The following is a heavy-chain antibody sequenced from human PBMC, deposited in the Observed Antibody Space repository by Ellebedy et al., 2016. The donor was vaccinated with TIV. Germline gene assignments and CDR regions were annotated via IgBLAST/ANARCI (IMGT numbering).Heavy chain of an antibody. D-gene: IGHD5-18*01. CDR2: IVVGSGNT. V-gene: IGHV1-58*02. Sequence: SVKVSCXASGFTFTSSAMQWVRQARGQRLEWIGWIVVGSGNTNYAQKFQGRVTITADKSTSTAYMELSSLRSEDTAVYYCARTTTKYTAMAPGLIDYWGQGTLVTVSS. CDR3: ARTTTKYTAMAPGLIDY. CDR1: GFTFTSSA. J-gene: IGHJ4*02.